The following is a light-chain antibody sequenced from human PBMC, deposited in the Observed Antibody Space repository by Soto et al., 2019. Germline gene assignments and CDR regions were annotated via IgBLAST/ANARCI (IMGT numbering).Light chain of an antibody. V-gene: IGKV3-15*01. J-gene: IGKJ5*01. Sequence: EIVMTQSPATLSVSPGERSTLSCRASQNVSSNLAWYQQKPGQAPRLLIYGASTRATGIPARFSGSGSGTEFTLTISSLQSEDFAVYYCQQYNRWPPITFGQGTRLEIK. CDR3: QQYNRWPPIT. CDR1: QNVSSN. CDR2: GAS.